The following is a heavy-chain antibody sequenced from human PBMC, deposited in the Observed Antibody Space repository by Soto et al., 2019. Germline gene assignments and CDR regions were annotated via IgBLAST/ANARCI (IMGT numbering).Heavy chain of an antibody. CDR2: ISGSGGST. Sequence: PVGSLRLSCAASGFTFSSYAMGCVLQSPVKGLEWVSAISGSGGSTYYADSVKGRFTISRDNSKNTLYLQMNSLRAEDTAVYYCAKDLIVVVTAALAFDIWGQGTMVTVSS. CDR3: AKDLIVVVTAALAFDI. J-gene: IGHJ3*02. CDR1: GFTFSSYA. D-gene: IGHD2-21*02. V-gene: IGHV3-23*01.